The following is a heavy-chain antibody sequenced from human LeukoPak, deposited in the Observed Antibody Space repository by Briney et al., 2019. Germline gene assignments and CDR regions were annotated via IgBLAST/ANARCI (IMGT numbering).Heavy chain of an antibody. CDR2: ISAYNGNT. Sequence: ASVKVSCKASGYTFSRYGISWVRQAPGQGLEWMGWISAYNGNTSYAQKLQGRVTMTTDTSTSTAYMELRSLRSDDTAVYYCARDPDGDYDFDYWGQGTLVTVSS. CDR1: GYTFSRYG. J-gene: IGHJ4*02. D-gene: IGHD4-17*01. V-gene: IGHV1-18*01. CDR3: ARDPDGDYDFDY.